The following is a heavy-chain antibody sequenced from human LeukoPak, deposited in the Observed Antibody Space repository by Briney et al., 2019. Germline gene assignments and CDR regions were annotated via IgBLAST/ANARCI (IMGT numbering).Heavy chain of an antibody. D-gene: IGHD3-10*01. Sequence: GASVKVSCKTSGYTFTDHYIHWIRQTPRGGLEWLGWINPQRGSTDSSQKFQGRLTMTRDTSTNTAYMELFSLTSDDTAIYYCARSTLIMIRGVVDYWGQGSLVAVSS. J-gene: IGHJ4*02. CDR3: ARSTLIMIRGVVDY. CDR1: GYTFTDHY. V-gene: IGHV1-2*02. CDR2: INPQRGST.